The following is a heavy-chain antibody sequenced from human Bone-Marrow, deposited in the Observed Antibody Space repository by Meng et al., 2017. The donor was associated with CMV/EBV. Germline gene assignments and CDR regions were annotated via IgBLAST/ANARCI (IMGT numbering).Heavy chain of an antibody. D-gene: IGHD3-3*01. CDR1: GYTFTSYG. CDR2: ISGYNGNT. Sequence: ASVKVSCKASGYTFTSYGISWVRQAPGQGLEWMGWISGYNGNTNSAQKLQGRVNMTTDTSTSTDYMEPSRLRSDDTAVYYCSRNRRTIFGVVMRDYYYYHGMDVWGQGTTVTVSS. CDR3: SRNRRTIFGVVMRDYYYYHGMDV. V-gene: IGHV1-18*01. J-gene: IGHJ6*02.